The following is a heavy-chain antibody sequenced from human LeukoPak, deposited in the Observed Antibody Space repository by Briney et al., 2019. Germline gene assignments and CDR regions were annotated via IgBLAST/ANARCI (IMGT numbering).Heavy chain of an antibody. J-gene: IGHJ5*02. CDR2: IYYDDSET. D-gene: IGHD3-10*01. Sequence: GESLKISCKGSGYSFTSYWIAWVRQMPGKGLEWMGVIYYDDSETQYSPSFQGQVTISVDKSISTVYLQWSALKASDSAIYYCAGLGVKIVRGVSLKRSGTHWFDPWGQGTLVTVSS. CDR1: GYSFTSYW. CDR3: AGLGVKIVRGVSLKRSGTHWFDP. V-gene: IGHV5-51*01.